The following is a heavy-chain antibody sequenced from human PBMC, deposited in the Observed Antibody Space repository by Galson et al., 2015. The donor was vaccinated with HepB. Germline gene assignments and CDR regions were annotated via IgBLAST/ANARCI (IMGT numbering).Heavy chain of an antibody. V-gene: IGHV3-23*01. Sequence: SLRLSCAASGFAFKNYAMSWVRQAPGKGLEWVSVISGSDGRPYYADSVKGRFTISRDRSKDTLYLQMNNLRVEDTAIYHCAKATRSYCGADCPDSWGQGTPVTVSS. CDR3: AKATRSYCGADCPDS. CDR2: ISGSDGRP. D-gene: IGHD2-21*02. J-gene: IGHJ4*02. CDR1: GFAFKNYA.